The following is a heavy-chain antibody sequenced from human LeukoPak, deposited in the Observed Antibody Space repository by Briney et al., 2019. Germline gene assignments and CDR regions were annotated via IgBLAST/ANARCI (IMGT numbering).Heavy chain of an antibody. CDR1: GYTFTGYY. Sequence: GASVKVSCKASGYTFTGYYMHWVRQAPGQGLEWMGWINPNSGGTNYAQKFQDRVSMTTDTSTGTAYVELRSLRSDDTAIYYCARVQYNWSDKHQWFDPWGQGTLVTVSS. V-gene: IGHV1-2*02. CDR2: INPNSGGT. D-gene: IGHD1-1*01. CDR3: ARVQYNWSDKHQWFDP. J-gene: IGHJ5*02.